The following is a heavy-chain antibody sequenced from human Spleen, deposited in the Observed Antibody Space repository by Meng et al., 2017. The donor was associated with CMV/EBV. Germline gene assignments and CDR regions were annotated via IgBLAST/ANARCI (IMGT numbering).Heavy chain of an antibody. D-gene: IGHD6-19*01. CDR2: INPNSAAT. CDR3: ARDAGTIAVSGIGDY. J-gene: IGHJ4*02. V-gene: IGHV1-46*01. Sequence: ASVKVSCKASGYTFTNYYMHWVRQAPGQGLEWMATINPNSAATSYAQKFQGRVTMTRDTPTSTVYMELSSLRSEDTAVYYCARDAGTIAVSGIGDYWGQGTLVTVSS. CDR1: GYTFTNYY.